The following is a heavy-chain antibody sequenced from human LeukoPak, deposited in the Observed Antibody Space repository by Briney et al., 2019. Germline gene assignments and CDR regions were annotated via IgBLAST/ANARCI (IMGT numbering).Heavy chain of an antibody. Sequence: AGSLRLTCVVSGFIFNNYDMSWVRQAPGKGLEWVSAISGSGGSTYYADSVKGRFTISRDNSKNTLYLQMNSLRVEDTAIYYCAKVTVAMAATGDYWGQGTLVTVSS. CDR3: AKVTVAMAATGDY. CDR2: ISGSGGST. CDR1: GFIFNNYD. D-gene: IGHD6-19*01. J-gene: IGHJ4*02. V-gene: IGHV3-23*01.